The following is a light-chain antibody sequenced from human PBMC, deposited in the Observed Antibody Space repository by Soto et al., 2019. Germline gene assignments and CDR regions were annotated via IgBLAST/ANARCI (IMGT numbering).Light chain of an antibody. Sequence: SYELTQPPSVSVSPGQTASITCSGDKLGDKYACWYQQKSGQSPVLVIYQDTQRPSGIPGRFSGSNSGNTATLTISGTQAMDEADYYCQAWDSNTVVFGGGTKVTVL. CDR3: QAWDSNTVV. V-gene: IGLV3-1*01. CDR1: KLGDKY. CDR2: QDT. J-gene: IGLJ2*01.